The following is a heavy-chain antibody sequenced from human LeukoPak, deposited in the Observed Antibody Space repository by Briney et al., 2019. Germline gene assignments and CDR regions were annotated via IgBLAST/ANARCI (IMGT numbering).Heavy chain of an antibody. CDR3: ASHSSGWYTDAFDI. V-gene: IGHV4-34*01. CDR1: GGSFSGYY. Sequence: SETLSLTCAVSGGSFSGYYWSWIRQPPGKGLEGIGEINHSGSTNYNPPLKSRVTISVDTSKNQFSLKLSSVTAADTAVYYCASHSSGWYTDAFDIWGQGTMVTVSS. D-gene: IGHD6-19*01. J-gene: IGHJ3*02. CDR2: INHSGST.